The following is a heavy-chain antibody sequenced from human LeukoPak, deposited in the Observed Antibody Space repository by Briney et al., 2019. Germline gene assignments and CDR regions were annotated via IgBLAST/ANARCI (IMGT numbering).Heavy chain of an antibody. CDR1: GGSISSYY. J-gene: IGHJ5*02. D-gene: IGHD1-26*01. V-gene: IGHV3-30-3*01. CDR3: ARETHSGSPFDP. Sequence: LSLTCTVSGGSISSYYWSWIRQPPGKGLEWVAVISYDGSNKYYADSVKGRFTISRDNSKNTLYLQMNSLRAEDTAVYYCARETHSGSPFDPWGQGTLVTVSS. CDR2: ISYDGSNK.